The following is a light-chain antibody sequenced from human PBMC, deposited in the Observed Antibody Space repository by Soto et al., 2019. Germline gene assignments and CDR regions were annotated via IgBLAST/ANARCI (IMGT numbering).Light chain of an antibody. CDR2: GSS. CDR1: QSVSSSY. V-gene: IGKV3-20*01. CDR3: QQYGTSPYT. J-gene: IGKJ2*01. Sequence: ENVLTQSPGTVSLSPGERATLSCRASQSVSSSYLAWYQQKPGQAPRLLIHGSSSRATGIPDRFSGSGSGTDFTLTISRLEPEDFAVYYCQQYGTSPYTFGQGTKLELK.